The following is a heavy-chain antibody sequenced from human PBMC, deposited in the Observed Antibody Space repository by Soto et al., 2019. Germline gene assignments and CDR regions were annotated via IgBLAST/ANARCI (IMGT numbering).Heavy chain of an antibody. CDR3: ARDEIAADY. D-gene: IGHD2-15*01. CDR1: GGTFSSYA. Sequence: GASVKVSCKASGGTFSSYAISWVRQAPGQGLEWMGWIIPFNGTANYAQKFQGRVTITTDKSTSTAYMELRSLRSDDTAVYYCARDEIAADYWGQGTLVTVS. CDR2: IIPFNGTA. V-gene: IGHV1-69*05. J-gene: IGHJ4*02.